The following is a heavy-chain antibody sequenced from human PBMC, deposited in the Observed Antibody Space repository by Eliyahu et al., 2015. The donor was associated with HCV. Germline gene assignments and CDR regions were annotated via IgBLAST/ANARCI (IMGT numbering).Heavy chain of an antibody. Sequence: QVQLVGSGGGLVKPGGSLRLSCAASGFTFRXYYMSWXRQAXGKGLEWVSYISSSGSTIYYADSVKGRFTISRDNAKNSLYLQMNSLRAEDTAVYYCARASQSVTTIFFGVYWGQGTLVTVSS. V-gene: IGHV3-11*01. CDR2: ISSSGSTI. CDR3: ARASQSVTTIFFGVY. CDR1: GFTFRXYY. J-gene: IGHJ4*02. D-gene: IGHD5-12*01.